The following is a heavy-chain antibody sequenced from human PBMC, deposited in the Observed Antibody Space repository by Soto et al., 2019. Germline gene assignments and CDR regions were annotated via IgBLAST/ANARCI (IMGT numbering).Heavy chain of an antibody. J-gene: IGHJ4*02. CDR3: AKDAKALTSPHDYSAYWFDY. V-gene: IGHV3-23*01. CDR2: ISGSGGTT. D-gene: IGHD3-22*01. CDR1: GFTFSSYA. Sequence: GGSLRLSCAASGFTFSSYAMSWVRQAPGKGLEWVSAISGSGGTTYSADSVKGRFTFSRDNSKNTLYLQMNSLRGEDTAVYYCAKDAKALTSPHDYSAYWFDYWGQGALVTVSS.